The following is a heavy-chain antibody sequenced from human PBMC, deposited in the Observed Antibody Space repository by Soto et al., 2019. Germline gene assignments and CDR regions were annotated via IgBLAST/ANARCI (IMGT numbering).Heavy chain of an antibody. D-gene: IGHD4-17*01. V-gene: IGHV4-59*01. CDR3: ARHLPYGGTAGMDV. CDR2: IYYSGST. CDR1: GCSIRIYY. J-gene: IGHJ6*02. Sequence: ETLSLSFAVSGCSIRIYYWSWIRQPPGKGLEWIGYIYYSGSTNYNPSLKSRVTISVDTSKNQFYLKLSSVTAADTDVYYCARHLPYGGTAGMDVWGQGTKVTVSS.